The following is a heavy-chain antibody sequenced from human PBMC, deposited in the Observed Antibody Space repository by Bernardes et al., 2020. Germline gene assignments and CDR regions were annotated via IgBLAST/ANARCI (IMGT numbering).Heavy chain of an antibody. Sequence: GGSLRLSCAASGFTFSSYAMSWVRQAPGKGLEWVSAISGSGGSTYYADSVKGRFTISRDNSKNTLYLQMNSLRAEDTAVYYCAKGRVYCSGGSCYPEDFDYWGQGTLVTVSS. J-gene: IGHJ4*02. CDR1: GFTFSSYA. D-gene: IGHD2-15*01. V-gene: IGHV3-23*01. CDR2: ISGSGGST. CDR3: AKGRVYCSGGSCYPEDFDY.